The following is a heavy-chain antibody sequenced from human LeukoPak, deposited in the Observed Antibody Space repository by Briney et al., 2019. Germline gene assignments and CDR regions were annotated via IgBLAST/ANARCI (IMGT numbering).Heavy chain of an antibody. D-gene: IGHD6-13*01. J-gene: IGHJ4*02. CDR2: ISWNSGSI. CDR3: AKDLGYSSSWSDY. CDR1: GFTFDDYA. Sequence: GRSLRLSCAASGFTFDDYAMHWVRQAPGKGLEWVSGISWNSGSIGYADSVKGRFTISRDNAKNPLYLQMNSLRAEDTALYYCAKDLGYSSSWSDYWGQGTLVTVSS. V-gene: IGHV3-9*01.